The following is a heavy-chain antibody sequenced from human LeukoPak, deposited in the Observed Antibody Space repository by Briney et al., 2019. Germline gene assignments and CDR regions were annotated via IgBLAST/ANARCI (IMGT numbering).Heavy chain of an antibody. J-gene: IGHJ5*02. Sequence: PGGSLRLSCAASGFTLSSNYVGWVRQAPGKGLEWVSHIYSSGNTYHADSVKGRFTISRDNSKNTLYLQMNSLRAEDTAVYYCAKDKSEPWNDYGDYHWFDPWGQGTLVTVSS. CDR3: AKDKSEPWNDYGDYHWFDP. V-gene: IGHV3-53*01. CDR1: GFTLSSNY. CDR2: IYSSGNT. D-gene: IGHD4-17*01.